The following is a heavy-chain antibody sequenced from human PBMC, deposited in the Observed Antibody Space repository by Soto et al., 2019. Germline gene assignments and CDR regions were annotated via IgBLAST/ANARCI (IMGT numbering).Heavy chain of an antibody. CDR3: ARGVTGDYDNRKGWFDP. J-gene: IGHJ5*02. V-gene: IGHV4-59*08. Sequence: SETLSVTCTVSGGSISTYYWGWIRQPPGKGLEWIGYIYYSGSTNYNPSLKSRVTISVDTSKNQFSLKLSSVTAAETAVYYCARGVTGDYDNRKGWFDPWGQGILVTVSS. CDR2: IYYSGST. CDR1: GGSISTYY. D-gene: IGHD3-22*01.